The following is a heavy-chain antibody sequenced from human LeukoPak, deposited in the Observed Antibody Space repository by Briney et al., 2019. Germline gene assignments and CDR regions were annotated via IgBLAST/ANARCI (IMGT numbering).Heavy chain of an antibody. Sequence: ASVKVSCKASGYTFTGYYMHWARQAPGQGLEWMGWINPNSGGTNYAQKFQGRVTMTRDTSISTAYMELSRLRSDDTAVYYCAMKGGGYSSRLIPKYYFDYWGQGTLVTVSS. CDR1: GYTFTGYY. CDR3: AMKGGGYSSRLIPKYYFDY. V-gene: IGHV1-2*02. D-gene: IGHD5-18*01. CDR2: INPNSGGT. J-gene: IGHJ4*02.